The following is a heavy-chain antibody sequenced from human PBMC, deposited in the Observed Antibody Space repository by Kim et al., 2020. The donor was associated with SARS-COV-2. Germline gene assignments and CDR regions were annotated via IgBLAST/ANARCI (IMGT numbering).Heavy chain of an antibody. CDR3: ARSYGDYGTYYFDY. Sequence: SETLSLTCTVSGGSISSYYWSWIRQPPGKGLEWIGYIYYSGSTNYNPSLKSRVTISVDTSKNQFSLKLSSVTAADTVVYYCARSYGDYGTYYFDYWGQGTLVTVSS. V-gene: IGHV4-59*13. CDR1: GGSISSYY. D-gene: IGHD4-17*01. J-gene: IGHJ4*02. CDR2: IYYSGST.